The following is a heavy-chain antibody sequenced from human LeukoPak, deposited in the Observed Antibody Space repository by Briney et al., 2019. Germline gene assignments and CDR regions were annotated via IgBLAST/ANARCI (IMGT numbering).Heavy chain of an antibody. D-gene: IGHD2-2*01. CDR3: ERGGYCSSTSCLTYYYYGMDV. CDR2: IYTSGST. V-gene: IGHV4-4*07. J-gene: IGHJ6*02. CDR1: GGSISSYY. Sequence: SETLSLTCTVSGGSISSYYWSWIRHPAAKGLEWIGCIYTSGSTNYNPSLKSRVTMSVATYKNQFSLKLSSVTAADTAVYYCERGGYCSSTSCLTYYYYGMDVWGRGTTVTVSS.